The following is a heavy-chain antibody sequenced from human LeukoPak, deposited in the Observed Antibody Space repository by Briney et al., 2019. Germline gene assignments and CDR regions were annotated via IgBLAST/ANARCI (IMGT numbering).Heavy chain of an antibody. J-gene: IGHJ5*02. CDR1: GGSISSYY. Sequence: SETLSLTCIVSGGSISSYYWSWIRQPPGKGLEWIGCISYSGSTNYNPSLKSRVTISVDTSKNQFSLKLSSVTAADTAVYYCASGMAGSWFDPWGQGTLVTVSS. D-gene: IGHD6-19*01. V-gene: IGHV4-59*01. CDR2: ISYSGST. CDR3: ASGMAGSWFDP.